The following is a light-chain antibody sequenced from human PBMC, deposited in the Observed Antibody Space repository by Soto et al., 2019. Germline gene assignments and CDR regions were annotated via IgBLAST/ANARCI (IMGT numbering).Light chain of an antibody. J-gene: IGKJ5*01. CDR3: QQYCRSPIT. CDR1: QSVSARQ. V-gene: IGKV3-20*01. CDR2: GAS. Sequence: IVLTQSPGTLSLSPGERASLSCRASQSVSARQSAWYQQKSGQAPRLLIYGASSRATGIQDRFSGSGSGTDFPLTISRLEPEDVAVYYCQQYCRSPITFGQGTRLEIE.